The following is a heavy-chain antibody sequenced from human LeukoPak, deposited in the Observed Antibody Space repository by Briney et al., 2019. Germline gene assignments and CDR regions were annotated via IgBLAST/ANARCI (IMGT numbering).Heavy chain of an antibody. CDR1: GFTFSSYW. V-gene: IGHV3-7*04. Sequence: GGSLRLSCAASGFTFSSYWMTGVRQAPGQGLEWVANIKHDGSEKYYVDFVEGRFTISRDNAKNSLYLQMKSLRAEDTAVYYCTRVAARAFDPWGQGTLVTVSS. CDR2: IKHDGSEK. D-gene: IGHD6-13*01. J-gene: IGHJ5*02. CDR3: TRVAARAFDP.